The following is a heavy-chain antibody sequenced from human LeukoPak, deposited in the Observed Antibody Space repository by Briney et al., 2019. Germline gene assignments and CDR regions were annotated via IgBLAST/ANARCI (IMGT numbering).Heavy chain of an antibody. CDR2: IRVSAGST. Sequence: PGGSLRLSCAASGFTFSSYAMSWVRQAPGKGLEWVSGIRVSAGSTYYADSVEGRFTISRDNSKNTLYLQMDSLRAEDTALYYCAKAGGATPRAFDIWGQGTMVTVSS. V-gene: IGHV3-23*01. CDR3: AKAGGATPRAFDI. J-gene: IGHJ3*02. CDR1: GFTFSSYA. D-gene: IGHD5-12*01.